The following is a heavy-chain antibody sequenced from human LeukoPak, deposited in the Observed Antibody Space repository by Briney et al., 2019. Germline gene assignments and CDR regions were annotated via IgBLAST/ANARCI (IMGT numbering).Heavy chain of an antibody. Sequence: GGSLRLSCAASGFTFSSYEMNWVRQAPGKGLEWVANIKHDGSVKYYVDSVKGRFTISRDNAMQSLYLQMNSLRAEDTAVYYCAGGVSYWGRGTLVTVSS. CDR3: AGGVSY. V-gene: IGHV3-7*04. CDR2: IKHDGSVK. CDR1: GFTFSSYE. J-gene: IGHJ4*02.